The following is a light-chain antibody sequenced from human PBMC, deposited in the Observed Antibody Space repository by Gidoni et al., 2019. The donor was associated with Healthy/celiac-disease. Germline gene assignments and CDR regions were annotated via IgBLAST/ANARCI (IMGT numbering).Light chain of an antibody. V-gene: IGKV3D-11*01. CDR3: QQRSNWHRT. Sequence: IVLTQSPATLSLSPGERATLSCRASQGVSSYLAWYQQKPGQAPRLLIYDASNRATGIPARFRGSGPGTDFTLTISSLEPEDFAVYYCQQRSNWHRTFGQGTKVEIK. CDR1: QGVSSY. CDR2: DAS. J-gene: IGKJ1*01.